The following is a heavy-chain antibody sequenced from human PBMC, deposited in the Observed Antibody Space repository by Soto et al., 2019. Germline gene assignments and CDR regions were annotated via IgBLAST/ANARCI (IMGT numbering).Heavy chain of an antibody. CDR3: ARDAPDIAARQYYYYGMDV. CDR2: IWYDGSNK. CDR1: GFTFSSYG. V-gene: IGHV3-33*01. D-gene: IGHD6-6*01. Sequence: GGSLRLSCAASGFTFSSYGMHWVRQAPGKGLEWVAVIWYDGSNKYYADSVKGRFTISRDNSKNTLYLQMNSLRAEDTAVYYCARDAPDIAARQYYYYGMDVWGQGTTVTVSS. J-gene: IGHJ6*02.